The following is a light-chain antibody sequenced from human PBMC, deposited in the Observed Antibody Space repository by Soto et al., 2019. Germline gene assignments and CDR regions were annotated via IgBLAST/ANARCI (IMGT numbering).Light chain of an antibody. J-gene: IGKJ2*01. CDR3: QQYGSSPTYT. CDR2: AAS. V-gene: IGKV3-20*01. CDR1: QSVGSNY. Sequence: EIVLTQSPGTLSLSPGERATLSCRASQSVGSNYVAWYQHKAGQAPRLLIFAASKRATGIPGRFSGSGSGSDFTLTISRLEPEDFAVYYCQQYGSSPTYTFGQGTKLEIK.